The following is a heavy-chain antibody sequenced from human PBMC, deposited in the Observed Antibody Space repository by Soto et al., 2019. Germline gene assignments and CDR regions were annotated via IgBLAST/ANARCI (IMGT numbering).Heavy chain of an antibody. CDR2: ISGYNGQT. Sequence: QAQLVQSGPEVKKPGASVKVSCKASAYTFTSYGISWVRQAPGQGLEWMGWISGYNGQTNYAQKFRGRVTITTDASTSTAYMELRSLRSDDTATYYCARDGRKQLWVEGLNAMDVWGQGTTVTVSS. D-gene: IGHD5-18*01. CDR1: AYTFTSYG. V-gene: IGHV1-18*01. CDR3: ARDGRKQLWVEGLNAMDV. J-gene: IGHJ6*02.